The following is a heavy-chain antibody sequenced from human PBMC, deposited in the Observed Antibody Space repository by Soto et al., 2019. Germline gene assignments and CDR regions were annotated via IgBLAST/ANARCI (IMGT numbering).Heavy chain of an antibody. V-gene: IGHV3-33*01. Sequence: VQLVESGGGVVQPGSSLRLSCAASGFTFSSYGMHWVRQAPGKGLEWVAVIWYDGSNKYYADSVKGRFTISRDNSKNTLYLQMNSLRAEDTAVYYCARDPVRWLQFPPDYWGQGTLVTVSS. CDR3: ARDPVRWLQFPPDY. CDR1: GFTFSSYG. D-gene: IGHD5-12*01. J-gene: IGHJ4*02. CDR2: IWYDGSNK.